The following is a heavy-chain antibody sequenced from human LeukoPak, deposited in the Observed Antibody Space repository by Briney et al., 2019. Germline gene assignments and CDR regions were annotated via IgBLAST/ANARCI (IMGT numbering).Heavy chain of an antibody. Sequence: ASVKVSCKASGYTFTGYYMHWVRQAPGQGLEWMGWINPNSGGTNYAQKFQGRVTMNRDTSISTAYMELSRLRSDDTAVYYCARSSGYGGYYYYYMDVWGKGTTVTVSS. CDR2: INPNSGGT. D-gene: IGHD5-12*01. CDR3: ARSSGYGGYYYYYMDV. J-gene: IGHJ6*03. V-gene: IGHV1-2*02. CDR1: GYTFTGYY.